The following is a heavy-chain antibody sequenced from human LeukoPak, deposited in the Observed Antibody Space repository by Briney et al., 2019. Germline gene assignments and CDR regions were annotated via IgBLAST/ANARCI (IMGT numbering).Heavy chain of an antibody. Sequence: ASVTVSCKASGGRFSRYAISGVGQAPGKGGEGMGSIIPILGIANYAQKFQGRVTITADKSTSPAYMELSSLTSEDTAVYYCARTTTEYYYYGMDVWGQGTTVTVSS. D-gene: IGHD4-11*01. CDR3: ARTTTEYYYYGMDV. CDR2: IIPILGIA. CDR1: GGRFSRYA. J-gene: IGHJ6*02. V-gene: IGHV1-69*04.